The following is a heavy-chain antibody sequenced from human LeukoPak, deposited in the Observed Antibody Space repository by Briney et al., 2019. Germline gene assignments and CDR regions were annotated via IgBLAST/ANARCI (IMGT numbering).Heavy chain of an antibody. J-gene: IGHJ4*02. CDR1: GGSISSSSYY. V-gene: IGHV4-39*01. CDR2: IYYSGST. Sequence: SETLSLTCTVSGGSISSSSYYWGWIRQPPGKGLEWIGGIYYSGSTYYNPSLKSRVTISADTSKNQFSLKLSSVTAADTAVYYCARLTSGHFDYWGQGTLVAVSS. D-gene: IGHD3-10*01. CDR3: ARLTSGHFDY.